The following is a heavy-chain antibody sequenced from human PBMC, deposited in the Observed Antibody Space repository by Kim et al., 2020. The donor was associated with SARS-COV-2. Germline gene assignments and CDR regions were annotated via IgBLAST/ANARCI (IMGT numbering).Heavy chain of an antibody. CDR1: GGSFSGYY. D-gene: IGHD2-2*01. V-gene: IGHV4-34*01. CDR2: INHSGST. Sequence: SETLSLTCAVYGGSFSGYYWSWIRQPPGKGLEWIGEINHSGSTNYNPSLKSRVTISVDTSKNQFSLKLSSVTAADTAVYYCKVVPAAPTPYYYYYGMDVWGQGTTVIVSS. J-gene: IGHJ6*02. CDR3: KVVPAAPTPYYYYYGMDV.